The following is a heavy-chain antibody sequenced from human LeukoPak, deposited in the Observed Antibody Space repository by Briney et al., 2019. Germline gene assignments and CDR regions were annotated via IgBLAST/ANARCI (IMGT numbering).Heavy chain of an antibody. J-gene: IGHJ4*02. CDR2: INPSSGAT. CDR3: ARDLLLWFGESPNFDY. D-gene: IGHD3-10*01. CDR1: GYTFTASY. Sequence: ASVKVSCKASGYTFTASYIHWVRQAPGQGLEWMGWINPSSGATNSAQKFLGRVTMTRDTSMSTAYMELRSLRSDDTAVYYCARDLLLWFGESPNFDYWGQGTLVTVSS. V-gene: IGHV1-2*02.